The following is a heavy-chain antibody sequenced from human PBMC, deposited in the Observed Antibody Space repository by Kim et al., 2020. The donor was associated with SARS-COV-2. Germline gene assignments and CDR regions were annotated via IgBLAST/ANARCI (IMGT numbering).Heavy chain of an antibody. CDR1: GFTFSSYS. CDR3: ETEEDYYGSGSYSSFDY. Sequence: GGSLRLSCAASGFTFSSYSMNWVRQAPGKGLEWVSYISSSSSTIYYADSVKGRFTISRDNAKNSLYLQMNSLRDENTAVYYCETEEDYYGSGSYSSFDYWGQGTLVTVSS. V-gene: IGHV3-48*02. J-gene: IGHJ4*02. D-gene: IGHD3-10*01. CDR2: ISSSSSTI.